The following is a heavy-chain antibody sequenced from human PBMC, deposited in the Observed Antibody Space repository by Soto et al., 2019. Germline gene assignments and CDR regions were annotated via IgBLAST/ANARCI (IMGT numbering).Heavy chain of an antibody. D-gene: IGHD6-13*01. CDR2: LSSNGIGT. V-gene: IGHV3-64D*06. Sequence: LRLSCSGSGFTVSSFGMHWVRQAPGKGLEHVSTLSSNGIGTYYADSVKGRFTFSRDTSKNTLYLQMSSLRTEDTAVYYCVKDMGQAAVGIRYPYGLDVWGLGTTVTV. CDR3: VKDMGQAAVGIRYPYGLDV. J-gene: IGHJ6*02. CDR1: GFTVSSFG.